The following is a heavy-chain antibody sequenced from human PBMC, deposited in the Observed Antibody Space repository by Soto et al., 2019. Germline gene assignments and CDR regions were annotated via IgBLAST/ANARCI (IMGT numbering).Heavy chain of an antibody. CDR1: GGSISSGDYY. Sequence: SETLSLTCTVSGGSISSGDYYWSWIRQPPGKGLEWIGYIYYSGSTYYNPSLKSRVTISVDTSKNQFSLKLSSVTAADTDVYYCARVSDKVFDYWGQGTLVTVSS. CDR3: ARVSDKVFDY. J-gene: IGHJ4*02. V-gene: IGHV4-30-4*01. CDR2: IYYSGST. D-gene: IGHD2-15*01.